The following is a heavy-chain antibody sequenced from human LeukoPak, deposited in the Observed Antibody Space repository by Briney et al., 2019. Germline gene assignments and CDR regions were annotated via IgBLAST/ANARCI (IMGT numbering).Heavy chain of an antibody. V-gene: IGHV3-48*02. D-gene: IGHD3-22*01. CDR1: GFTFSSYS. Sequence: GGSLRLSCAASGFTFSSYSMNWVRQAPGKGLEWVSYISSSSSTIYYADSVKGRFTISRDNAKNSLYLRMNSLRDEDTAVYYCARDPWADSSGFPLHHWGQGTLVTVSS. J-gene: IGHJ1*01. CDR2: ISSSSSTI. CDR3: ARDPWADSSGFPLHH.